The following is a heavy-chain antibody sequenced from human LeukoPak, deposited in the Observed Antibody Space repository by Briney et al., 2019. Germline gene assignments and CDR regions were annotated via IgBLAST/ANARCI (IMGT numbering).Heavy chain of an antibody. J-gene: IGHJ4*02. V-gene: IGHV4-59*01. CDR2: IYCSGST. CDR1: GGSFSGYY. D-gene: IGHD4-17*01. Sequence: PSETLSLTCAVYGGSFSGYYWSWIRQPPGKGLEWIGYIYCSGSTNYNPSLKSRVTISVDTSKNQFSLKLSSVTAADTAVYYCARAPDYATYYFDYWGQGTLVTVSS. CDR3: ARAPDYATYYFDY.